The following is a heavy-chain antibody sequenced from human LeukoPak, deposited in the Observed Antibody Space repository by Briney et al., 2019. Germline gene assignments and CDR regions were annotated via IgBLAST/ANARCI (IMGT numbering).Heavy chain of an antibody. Sequence: GSLRLSCVASGFTFSDHYMDWVRQAPGKGLEWVGRTRNKANSYTTEYAASVKGRFTISRDDSKNSLYLQMNSLKTEDTAVYYCARDYPGYWGQGTLVTVSS. CDR1: GFTFSDHY. V-gene: IGHV3-72*01. J-gene: IGHJ4*02. CDR2: TRNKANSYTT. CDR3: ARDYPGY. D-gene: IGHD7-27*01.